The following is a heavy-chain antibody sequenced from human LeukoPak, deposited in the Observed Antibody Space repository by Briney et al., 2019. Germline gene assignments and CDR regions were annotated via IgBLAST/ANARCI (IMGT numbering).Heavy chain of an antibody. V-gene: IGHV4-38-2*01. CDR1: GYSISSGYY. J-gene: IGHJ4*02. CDR3: ARGDVYSSASDY. Sequence: SETLSLTCAVSGYSISSGYYWAWIRQPPGKGLEWIATIFHSGSTYFNPSLQSRVTISLDTSKNQFSLKLSSVTAADTALYYCARGDVYSSASDYWGQGTLVTVSS. CDR2: IFHSGST. D-gene: IGHD6-19*01.